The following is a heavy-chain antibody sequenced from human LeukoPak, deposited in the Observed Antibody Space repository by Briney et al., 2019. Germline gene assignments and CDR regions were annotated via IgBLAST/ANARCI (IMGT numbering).Heavy chain of an antibody. V-gene: IGHV3-48*03. D-gene: IGHD5-18*01. Sequence: GGSLRLSCAASGFTFSSYEMNWVRQAPGKGLEWVSDISSSGSTIYYAHSVEGRFTTSRDNAKNALYLQMNSLRADDTAVYYCARYGYGGGFDYWGQGTLVTVS. CDR2: ISSSGSTI. CDR1: GFTFSSYE. CDR3: ARYGYGGGFDY. J-gene: IGHJ4*02.